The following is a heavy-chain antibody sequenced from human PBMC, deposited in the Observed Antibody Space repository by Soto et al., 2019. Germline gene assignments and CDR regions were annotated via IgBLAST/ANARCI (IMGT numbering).Heavy chain of an antibody. J-gene: IGHJ6*02. CDR1: GFTFSNAW. CDR2: IKSKTDGGTT. Sequence: GGSLRLSCAASGFTFSNAWMSWVRQAPGKGLEWVGRIKSKTDGGTTDYAAPVKGRFTISRDDSKNTLYLQMNSLKTEDTAVYYCTTPYSSGWYDYYYYYGMDVWGQGTTVTVSS. D-gene: IGHD6-19*01. CDR3: TTPYSSGWYDYYYYYGMDV. V-gene: IGHV3-15*01.